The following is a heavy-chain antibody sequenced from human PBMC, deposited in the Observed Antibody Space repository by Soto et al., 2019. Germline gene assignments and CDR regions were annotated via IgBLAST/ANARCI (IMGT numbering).Heavy chain of an antibody. Sequence: SETLSLTCTVSGGSISSYYWSRIRQPPGKGLEWIGYIYYSGSTNYNPSLKSRVTISVDTSKNQFSLKLSSVTAADTAVYYCARARRIAARPDWFDPWGQGTLVTVSS. CDR2: IYYSGST. J-gene: IGHJ5*02. CDR1: GGSISSYY. CDR3: ARARRIAARPDWFDP. V-gene: IGHV4-59*01. D-gene: IGHD6-6*01.